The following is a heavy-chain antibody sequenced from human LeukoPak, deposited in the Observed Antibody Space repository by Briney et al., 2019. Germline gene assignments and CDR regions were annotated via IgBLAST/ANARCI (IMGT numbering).Heavy chain of an antibody. Sequence: GASVKVSCKASGGTFSSYAISWVRQDPGQGLEWMGRIIPIFGTANYAQKFQGRVTITTDESTSTADMELSSLRSEDTAVYYCARERGVDTAMATGYFDYWGQGTLVTVSS. CDR1: GGTFSSYA. CDR2: IIPIFGTA. V-gene: IGHV1-69*05. J-gene: IGHJ4*02. CDR3: ARERGVDTAMATGYFDY. D-gene: IGHD5-18*01.